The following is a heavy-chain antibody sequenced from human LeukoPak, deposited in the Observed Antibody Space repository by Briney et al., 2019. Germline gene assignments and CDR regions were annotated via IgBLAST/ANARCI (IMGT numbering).Heavy chain of an antibody. Sequence: SETLSLTCTVSGGSISSYYWSWIRQPPGKGLEWIGYIYYSGSTNYNPSLKSRVTISVDTSKNQFSLKLSSVTAADTAVYYCARVGGPQWEPPYYYYYMDVWGKGTTVTVSS. D-gene: IGHD1-26*01. V-gene: IGHV4-59*01. CDR1: GGSISSYY. J-gene: IGHJ6*03. CDR2: IYYSGST. CDR3: ARVGGPQWEPPYYYYYMDV.